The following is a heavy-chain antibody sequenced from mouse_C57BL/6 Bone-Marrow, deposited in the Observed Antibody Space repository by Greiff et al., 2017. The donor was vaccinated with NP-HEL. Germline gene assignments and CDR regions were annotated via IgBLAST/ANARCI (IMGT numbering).Heavy chain of an antibody. CDR1: GFTFSSYA. Sequence: EVKLVQSGEGLVKPGGSLKLSCAASGFTFSSYAMSWVRQTPEQRLEWIAYIGSGGDYTNYAENVKGRFTISRDNATNTPYLQMSSLKSEDTAVYYCARGEDLTGTGFAYWGQGTLVTVAA. J-gene: IGHJ3*01. V-gene: IGHV5S21*01. D-gene: IGHD4-1*01. CDR2: IGSGGDYT. CDR3: ARGEDLTGTGFAY.